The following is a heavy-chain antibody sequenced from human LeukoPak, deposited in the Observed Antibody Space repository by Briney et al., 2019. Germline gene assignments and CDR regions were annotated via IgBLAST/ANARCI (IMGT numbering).Heavy chain of an antibody. Sequence: PGGSLRLSCAASGFTFSSYGMHWVRQAPGKGLEWVAVIWYDGSNKYYADSVKGRFTISRDNSKNSPYLQMNSLRAEDTAVYYCARESTEERPGYWGQGTLVTVSS. CDR1: GFTFSSYG. D-gene: IGHD1-1*01. CDR3: ARESTEERPGY. V-gene: IGHV3-33*01. CDR2: IWYDGSNK. J-gene: IGHJ1*01.